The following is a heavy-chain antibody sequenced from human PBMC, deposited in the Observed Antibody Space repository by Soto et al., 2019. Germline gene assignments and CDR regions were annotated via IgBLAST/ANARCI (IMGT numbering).Heavy chain of an antibody. D-gene: IGHD2-15*01. CDR3: ARVAGHCNSVSCYPYNMGV. V-gene: IGHV4-30-4*01. Sequence: PSETLSLISTVSGESISSRDHYWSLVRPSPGEGLEWIGFLYYSGNTYYNPSLKSRVSMSVDTSNNQFSLELNSVTAADTAVYYCARVAGHCNSVSCYPYNMGVWGQGTTVTVSS. J-gene: IGHJ6*01. CDR2: LYYSGNT. CDR1: GESISSRDHY.